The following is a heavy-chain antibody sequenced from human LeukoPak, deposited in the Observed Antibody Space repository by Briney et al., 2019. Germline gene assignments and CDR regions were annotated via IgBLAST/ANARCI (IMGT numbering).Heavy chain of an antibody. J-gene: IGHJ4*02. CDR1: GFTFSSYS. CDR3: AKVVRCSSASCFYFDY. D-gene: IGHD2-2*01. V-gene: IGHV3-21*01. Sequence: GGSLRLSCAASGFTFSSYSMSWVRQAPGKGLEWVSSISYSSNSIYYADSVKGRFTISRDNAKTSLYLQMNSLRAEDTAVYYCAKVVRCSSASCFYFDYWGQGTLVTVSS. CDR2: ISYSSNSI.